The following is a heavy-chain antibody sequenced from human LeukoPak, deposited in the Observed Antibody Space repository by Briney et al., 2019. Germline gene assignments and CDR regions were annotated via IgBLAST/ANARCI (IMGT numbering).Heavy chain of an antibody. Sequence: PGGSLRLSCAASGFTVSSNYMSWVRQAPGKGLEWVSVIYSGGSTYYADSVKGRFTISRDNSKNTLYLQMNSLRAEDTAVYYCARDIRSQAMDVWGQGTLVTVSS. CDR1: GFTVSSNY. D-gene: IGHD5-18*01. J-gene: IGHJ4*02. CDR3: ARDIRSQAMDV. CDR2: IYSGGST. V-gene: IGHV3-66*01.